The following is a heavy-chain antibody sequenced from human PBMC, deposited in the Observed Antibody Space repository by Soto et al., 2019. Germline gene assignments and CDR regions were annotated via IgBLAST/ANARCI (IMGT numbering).Heavy chain of an antibody. V-gene: IGHV5-10-1*01. CDR3: AGHKFIGPPPPGWDCNHHYGLAV. Sequence: GEARKISCKGSGYSFTSYWISWVRQMPGKGLEWMGRIDPSDSYTNYSPSFQGHVTISADKSISTAYLQWSSLKASETAMYYYAGHKFIGPPPPGWDCNHHYGLAVSGQRTTVTVSS. CDR2: IDPSDSYT. J-gene: IGHJ6*02. D-gene: IGHD6-19*01. CDR1: GYSFTSYW.